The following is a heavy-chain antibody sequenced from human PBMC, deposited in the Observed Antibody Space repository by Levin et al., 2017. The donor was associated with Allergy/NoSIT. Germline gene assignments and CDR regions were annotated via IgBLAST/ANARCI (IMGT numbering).Heavy chain of an antibody. Sequence: GESLKISCAASGFTVSSNYMSWVRQAPGKGLEWVSVIYSGGSTYYADSVKGRFTISRDNSKNTLYLQMNSLRAEDTAVYYCARDKLDYYGSGKKYYYYYYMDVWGKGTTVTVSS. V-gene: IGHV3-66*01. D-gene: IGHD3-10*01. J-gene: IGHJ6*03. CDR1: GFTVSSNY. CDR2: IYSGGST. CDR3: ARDKLDYYGSGKKYYYYYYMDV.